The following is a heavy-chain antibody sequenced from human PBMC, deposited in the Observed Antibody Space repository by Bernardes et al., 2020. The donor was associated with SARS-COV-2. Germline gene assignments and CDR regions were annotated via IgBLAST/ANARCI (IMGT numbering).Heavy chain of an antibody. D-gene: IGHD6-19*01. CDR3: ARGHGSGWRGDY. CDR1: GFTFSSYW. CDR2: INSDGSTT. Sequence: VGSLRLSCAASGFTFSSYWMHWVRQAPGPGLVWVSGINSDGSTTRYADSVKGRFTISRDNAKNTLYLQLNSLRAEDTAVYYCARGHGSGWRGDYWGQGTLVTVSS. J-gene: IGHJ4*02. V-gene: IGHV3-74*01.